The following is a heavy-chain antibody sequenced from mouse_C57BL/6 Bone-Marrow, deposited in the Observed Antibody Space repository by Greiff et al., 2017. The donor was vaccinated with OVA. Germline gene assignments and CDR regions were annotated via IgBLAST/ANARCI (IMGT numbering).Heavy chain of an antibody. V-gene: IGHV1-7*01. Sequence: QVHVKQSGAELAKPGASVKLSCKASGYTFTSYWMHWVKQRPGQGLEWIGYINPSSGYTKYNQKFKDKATLTADKSSSTAYMQLSSLTYEDSAVYYCARRANWEPPVDYWGQGTSVTVSS. CDR2: INPSSGYT. J-gene: IGHJ4*01. CDR1: GYTFTSYW. CDR3: ARRANWEPPVDY. D-gene: IGHD4-1*01.